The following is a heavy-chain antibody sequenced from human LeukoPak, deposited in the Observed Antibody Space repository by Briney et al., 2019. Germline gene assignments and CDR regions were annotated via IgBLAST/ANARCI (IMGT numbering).Heavy chain of an antibody. Sequence: SETLSLTCTVSGYSISSGYYWGWIRQPPGKGLEWIGSIYHSGSTYYNPSLKSRVTISVDTSKNQFSLKLSSVTAADTAVYYCARDRYYYDSSGYSQGPWYFDLWGRGTLVTVSS. CDR3: ARDRYYYDSSGYSQGPWYFDL. J-gene: IGHJ2*01. D-gene: IGHD3-22*01. V-gene: IGHV4-38-2*02. CDR1: GYSISSGYY. CDR2: IYHSGST.